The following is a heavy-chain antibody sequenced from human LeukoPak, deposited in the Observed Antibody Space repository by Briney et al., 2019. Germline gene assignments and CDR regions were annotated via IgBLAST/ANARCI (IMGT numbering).Heavy chain of an antibody. CDR3: ARGLSRIAVAGTLDY. D-gene: IGHD6-19*01. J-gene: IGHJ4*02. CDR1: GYTFTSYY. V-gene: IGHV1-46*01. CDR2: INPSGGST. Sequence: ASVKVSCKASGYTFTSYYMHWVRQAPGQGLEWMGIINPSGGSTSYAQKFQGRVTMTRDTSTSTVYMELSSLRSEDTAVYYCARGLSRIAVAGTLDYWGQGTLVTASS.